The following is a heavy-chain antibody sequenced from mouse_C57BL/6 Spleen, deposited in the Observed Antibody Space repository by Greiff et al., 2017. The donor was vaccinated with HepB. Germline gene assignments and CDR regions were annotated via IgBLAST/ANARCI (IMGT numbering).Heavy chain of an antibody. CDR3: ARSDYDYDGAWFAY. V-gene: IGHV1-80*01. CDR1: GYAFSSYW. D-gene: IGHD2-4*01. Sequence: QVQLKESGAELVKPGASVKISCKASGYAFSSYWMNWVKQRPGKGLEWIGQIYPGDGDPNYNGKFKGKATLTADKSSSTAYLQLSRLTSEDSAVYFCARSDYDYDGAWFAYWGQGTLVTVSA. J-gene: IGHJ3*01. CDR2: IYPGDGDP.